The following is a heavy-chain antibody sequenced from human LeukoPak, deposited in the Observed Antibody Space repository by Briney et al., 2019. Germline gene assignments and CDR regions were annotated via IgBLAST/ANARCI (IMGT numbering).Heavy chain of an antibody. V-gene: IGHV4-39*01. CDR2: ISYSGGT. CDR3: ARLTPYSGSPLGDY. D-gene: IGHD1-26*01. Sequence: RSETLSLTCTAAGGSISSSSNYWGWIRQPPGKGLEWIGTISYSGGTYYKPSLKSRVTISVDTSKNQFSLELSSVTAADTAVYYCARLTPYSGSPLGDYWGQGTLVTVSS. J-gene: IGHJ4*02. CDR1: GGSISSSSNY.